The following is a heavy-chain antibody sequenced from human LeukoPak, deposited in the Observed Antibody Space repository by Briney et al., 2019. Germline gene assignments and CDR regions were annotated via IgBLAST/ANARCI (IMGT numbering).Heavy chain of an antibody. CDR3: AKDRSIGTYYTFDH. V-gene: IGHV3-23*01. J-gene: IGHJ4*02. CDR2: ISGSGVMT. D-gene: IGHD1-26*01. Sequence: GGSLRLSCAASGFTFSDYAMTWVRQAPGKGLEWVATISGSGVMTYYADSVKGRFTVSGDNSKNTLYLQMSSLTAADTAIYYCAKDRSIGTYYTFDHWGQGTLVTVSS. CDR1: GFTFSDYA.